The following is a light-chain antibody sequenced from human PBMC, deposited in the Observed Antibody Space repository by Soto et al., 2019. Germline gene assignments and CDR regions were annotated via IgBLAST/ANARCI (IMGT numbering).Light chain of an antibody. J-gene: IGKJ1*01. CDR2: DAS. CDR1: QSISSW. CDR3: QQYNSYSPWT. Sequence: DIQMTQSPSTLSASVGDRVTISCGASQSISSWLAWYQQKPGKAPKLLIYDASSLESGVPSRFSGSGSGTEFTLTISRQQPDDFATYYCQQYNSYSPWTFGQGTKVEIK. V-gene: IGKV1-5*01.